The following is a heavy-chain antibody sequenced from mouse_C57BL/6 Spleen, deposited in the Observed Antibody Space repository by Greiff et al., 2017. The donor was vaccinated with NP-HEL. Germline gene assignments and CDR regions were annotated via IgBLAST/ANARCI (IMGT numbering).Heavy chain of an antibody. D-gene: IGHD2-4*01. CDR3: ARRGVYYDYSWFAY. V-gene: IGHV1-64*01. Sequence: VQLQQSGAELVKPGASVKLSCKASGYTFTSYWMHWVKQRPGQGLEWIGMIHPNSGSTNYNEKFKSKATLTVDKSSSTAYMQLSSLTSEDSAVYYCARRGVYYDYSWFAYWGQGTLVTGSA. CDR2: IHPNSGST. J-gene: IGHJ3*01. CDR1: GYTFTSYW.